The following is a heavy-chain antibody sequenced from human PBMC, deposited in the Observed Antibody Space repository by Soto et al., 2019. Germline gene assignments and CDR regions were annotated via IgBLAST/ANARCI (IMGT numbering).Heavy chain of an antibody. Sequence: GGSLRLSCAASGFTFSSYGMHWVRQAPGKGLEWAAVISYEGSNKYYADSVKGRFTISRDNSKNTLYLQMNSLRAEGTAVYYCAKVPDHSSSSDYWGQGTLVTSPQ. V-gene: IGHV3-30*18. CDR2: ISYEGSNK. CDR3: AKVPDHSSSSDY. J-gene: IGHJ4*02. D-gene: IGHD6-6*01. CDR1: GFTFSSYG.